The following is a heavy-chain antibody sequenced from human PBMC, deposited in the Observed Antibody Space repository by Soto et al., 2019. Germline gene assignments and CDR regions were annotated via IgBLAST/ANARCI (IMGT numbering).Heavy chain of an antibody. CDR1: GYTFTSYA. Sequence: QVQLVQSGAEVKKPGASVKVSCKASGYTFTSYAFSWVRQAPGQGLEWMGWISAYNGNTKYAQKLQGRVTLTTDTSTSTAYMELRSLRSDDAAVYYCARDTAMALPDAWGQGTLVTVSS. J-gene: IGHJ4*02. CDR2: ISAYNGNT. CDR3: ARDTAMALPDA. D-gene: IGHD5-18*01. V-gene: IGHV1-18*01.